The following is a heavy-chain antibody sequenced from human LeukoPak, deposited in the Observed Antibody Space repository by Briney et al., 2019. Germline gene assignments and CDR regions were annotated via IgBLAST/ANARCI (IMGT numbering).Heavy chain of an antibody. CDR2: INPNSGGT. J-gene: IGHJ4*02. V-gene: IGHV1-2*02. CDR3: ARSFGPPNRGDYFDY. CDR1: GYTFTGYY. D-gene: IGHD3-10*01. Sequence: GASVKVSCKASGYTFTGYYMHWVRQAPGQGLEWMGWINPNSGGTNYAQKFQGRVIMTRDTSISTAYMELSRLRSDDTAVYYCARSFGPPNRGDYFDYWGQGTLVTVSS.